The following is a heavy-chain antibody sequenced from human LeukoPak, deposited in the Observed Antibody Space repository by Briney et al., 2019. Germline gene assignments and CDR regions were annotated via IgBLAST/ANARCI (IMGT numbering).Heavy chain of an antibody. V-gene: IGHV1-18*01. CDR3: ARDSRYYDFWSGYYRRFDY. CDR2: ISAYNGNT. J-gene: IGHJ4*02. D-gene: IGHD3-3*01. Sequence: ASVKVSCKASGYTFTSYGISWVRQAPGQGLEWMGWISAYNGNTNYAQKLQGRVTMTTDTSTSTAYMELRSLRSDDTAVYYCARDSRYYDFWSGYYRRFDYWGQGTLVTVSS. CDR1: GYTFTSYG.